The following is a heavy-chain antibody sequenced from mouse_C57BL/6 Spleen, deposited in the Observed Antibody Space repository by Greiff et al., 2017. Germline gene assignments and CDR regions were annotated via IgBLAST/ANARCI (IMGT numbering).Heavy chain of an antibody. J-gene: IGHJ3*01. Sequence: QVQLQQPGAELVKPGASVKLSCKASGYTFTSYWMHWVKQRPGRGLEWIGRIDPNSGGTKYNEKFKSKATLTVDKPSSTAYMQLSSLTSEDAAVYYCARGRTAQATDWFAYWGQGTLVTVSA. D-gene: IGHD3-2*02. V-gene: IGHV1-72*01. CDR3: ARGRTAQATDWFAY. CDR1: GYTFTSYW. CDR2: IDPNSGGT.